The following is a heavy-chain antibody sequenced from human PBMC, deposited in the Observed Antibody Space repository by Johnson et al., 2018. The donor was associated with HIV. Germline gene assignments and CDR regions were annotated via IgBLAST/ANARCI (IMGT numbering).Heavy chain of an antibody. D-gene: IGHD6-19*01. CDR2: IYSGGST. CDR3: AKAGAVAGPGIDAFDI. CDR1: GFTVSSNY. V-gene: IGHV3-66*02. Sequence: MMLVESGGGVVQPGRSLRLSCAASGFTVSSNYMSWVRQAPGKGLEWVSVIYSGGSTYYADSVKGRFAISRDNSKNTLYLQMNSLRAEDTAVYYCAKAGAVAGPGIDAFDIWGQGTMVTVSS. J-gene: IGHJ3*02.